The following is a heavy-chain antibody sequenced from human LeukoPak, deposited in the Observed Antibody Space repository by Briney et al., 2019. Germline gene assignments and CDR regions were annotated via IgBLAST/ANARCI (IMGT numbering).Heavy chain of an antibody. CDR3: ATKGRHNYGVDH. CDR1: GASVSSGSYF. CDR2: VYSSGGT. J-gene: IGHJ4*02. Sequence: SETLSLTCTVSGASVSSGSYFWSWIRQPPGKGLEWIGYVYSSGGTNSNPSLTSRVTISVDTSKNQFSLKLSSVTAADTALYYCATKGRHNYGVDHWGQGILVTVPS. V-gene: IGHV4-61*01. D-gene: IGHD5-18*01.